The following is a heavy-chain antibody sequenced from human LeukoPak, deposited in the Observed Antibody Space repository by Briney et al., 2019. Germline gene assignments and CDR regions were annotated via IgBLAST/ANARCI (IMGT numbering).Heavy chain of an antibody. Sequence: EASVKVSCKASGYTFTTYGMNWVRQAPGQGLEWMGWISAYNGNTNYAQKLQGRVTMTTDTSTSTAYMELRSLRSDDTAVYYCAREESGTTIFGVVIHYYYYGMDVWGQGTTVTVSS. CDR3: AREESGTTIFGVVIHYYYYGMDV. CDR2: ISAYNGNT. D-gene: IGHD3-3*01. V-gene: IGHV1-18*01. J-gene: IGHJ6*02. CDR1: GYTFTTYG.